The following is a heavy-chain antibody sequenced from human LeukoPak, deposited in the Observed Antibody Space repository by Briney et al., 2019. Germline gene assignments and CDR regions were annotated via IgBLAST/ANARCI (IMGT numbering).Heavy chain of an antibody. CDR2: INPDGSNT. V-gene: IGHV3-74*01. Sequence: PGGSLRLSCAASEFAFTYHWMHWVRQAPGKGLVWVSRINPDGSNTVYAESVKGRFTISRDNAKNTLYLQMNSLRAEDTAVYYCARDRDWNSLDYWGQGTQVTVSS. CDR3: ARDRDWNSLDY. J-gene: IGHJ4*02. D-gene: IGHD1-1*01. CDR1: EFAFTYHW.